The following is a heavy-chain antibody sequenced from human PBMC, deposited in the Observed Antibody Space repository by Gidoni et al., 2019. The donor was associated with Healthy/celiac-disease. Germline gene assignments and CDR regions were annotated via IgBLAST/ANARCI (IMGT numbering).Heavy chain of an antibody. D-gene: IGHD5-12*01. J-gene: IGHJ3*02. CDR3: ASRGDFDAFDI. V-gene: IGHV4-30-2*01. CDR1: GGSISSGGYS. CDR2: IYHSGST. Sequence: QLQLQESGSGLVKPSQTLSLTCAVSGGSISSGGYSWSWIRQPPGKGLEWIGYIYHSGSTYYNPSLKSRVTISVDRSKNQFSLKRSSVTAADTAVYYCASRGDFDAFDIWGQGTMVTVSS.